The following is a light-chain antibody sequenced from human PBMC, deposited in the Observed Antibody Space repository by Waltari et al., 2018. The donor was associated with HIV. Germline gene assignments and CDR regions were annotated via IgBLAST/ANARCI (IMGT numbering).Light chain of an antibody. CDR2: DLN. J-gene: IGLJ2*01. CDR1: SSDVGLYKY. V-gene: IGLV2-11*01. CDR3: CSYAGSYTLI. Sequence: QSALTQPRSVSGSPGQSVTISCTGTSSDVGLYKYVSWYQQHPGKVPKSLIYDLNDRPSRVPDRFSGSKSGTTASLTISGLQAEDEAFYYCCSYAGSYTLIFGGGTKLTVL.